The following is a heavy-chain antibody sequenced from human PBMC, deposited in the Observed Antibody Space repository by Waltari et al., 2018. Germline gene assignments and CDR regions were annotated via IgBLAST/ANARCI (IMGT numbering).Heavy chain of an antibody. CDR1: GFTFSSYS. D-gene: IGHD3-10*01. J-gene: IGHJ4*02. CDR3: ARDFRKVGGRETYFDY. V-gene: IGHV3-48*04. CDR2: ISSSSSTR. Sequence: EVQLVESGGGLVQPGGSLRLSCAASGFTFSSYSMNWVRQAPGKGLEWVSYISSSSSTRYYADSVKGRFTISRDNAKNSLYLQMNSLRAEDTAVYYCARDFRKVGGRETYFDYWGQGTLVTVSS.